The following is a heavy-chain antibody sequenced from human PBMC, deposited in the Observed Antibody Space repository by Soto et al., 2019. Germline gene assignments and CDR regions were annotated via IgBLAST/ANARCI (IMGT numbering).Heavy chain of an antibody. V-gene: IGHV4-59*05. J-gene: IGHJ4*02. CDR3: ASETMRATYNS. D-gene: IGHD2-2*01. CDR2: IHSIGST. CDR1: GDSISRYY. Sequence: SETLSLTCTVSGDSISRYYWDWIRQPPGKGLEWIASIHSIGSTYYNPSLKSRIIISIDTSKNQFSLKLSSVTAADTAVYFCASETMRATYNSWGQGTLVTVSS.